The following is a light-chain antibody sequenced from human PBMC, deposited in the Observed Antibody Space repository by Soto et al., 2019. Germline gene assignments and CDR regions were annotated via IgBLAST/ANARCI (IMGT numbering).Light chain of an antibody. CDR3: QTWDTGIWV. Sequence: QLVLTQSPSASASLGASVKLTCTLSSGHSSYAIAWHQQQPEKGPRYLMRIDSDGSHNKGDGIPDRFSGSSSGAERYLTISSRQSEDEADYYCQTWDTGIWVFGGGTKLTVL. CDR1: SGHSSYA. V-gene: IGLV4-69*01. J-gene: IGLJ3*02. CDR2: IDSDGSH.